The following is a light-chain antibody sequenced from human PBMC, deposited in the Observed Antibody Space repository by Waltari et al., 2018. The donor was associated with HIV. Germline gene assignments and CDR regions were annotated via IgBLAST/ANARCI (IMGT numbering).Light chain of an antibody. CDR3: SSYAGGNNYV. CDR1: SSDVGGYSY. Sequence: QSALTQPPSASGSPGQSVTISCTGTSSDVGGYSYVSWYQHHPGKAPKPMIYEVSERPSGVPDRFFGSKSGNTASRTVSGLQAEEEAEYFCSSYAGGNNYVFGTGTKVTVL. J-gene: IGLJ1*01. V-gene: IGLV2-8*01. CDR2: EVS.